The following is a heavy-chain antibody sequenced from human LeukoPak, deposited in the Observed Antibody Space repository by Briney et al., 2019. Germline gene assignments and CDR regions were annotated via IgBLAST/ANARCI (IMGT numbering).Heavy chain of an antibody. D-gene: IGHD5-24*01. Sequence: KPSETLSLTCAVYGGSFSGYYWSWIRQPPGKGLEWIGEINHSGSTNYNPSLKSRVTISVDTSKNQFPLKLSSVTAADTAVYYCAMSTDGYNEYFDYWGQGTLVTVSS. CDR1: GGSFSGYY. V-gene: IGHV4-34*01. J-gene: IGHJ4*02. CDR3: AMSTDGYNEYFDY. CDR2: INHSGST.